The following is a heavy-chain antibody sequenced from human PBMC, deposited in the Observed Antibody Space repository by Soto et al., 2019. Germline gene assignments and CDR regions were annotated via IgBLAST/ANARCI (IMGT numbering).Heavy chain of an antibody. CDR1: GGTFSSYA. D-gene: IGHD4-17*01. CDR3: AREKSADDYGGNGGRFFDY. Sequence: QVQLVQSGAEVKKPGSSVKVSCKASGGTFSSYAISWVRQAPGQGLEWMGGIIPIFGTANYAQKFQGRVTITADESTSTAYMELSSLRSEDTAVYYCAREKSADDYGGNGGRFFDYWGQGTLVTVSS. V-gene: IGHV1-69*12. CDR2: IIPIFGTA. J-gene: IGHJ4*02.